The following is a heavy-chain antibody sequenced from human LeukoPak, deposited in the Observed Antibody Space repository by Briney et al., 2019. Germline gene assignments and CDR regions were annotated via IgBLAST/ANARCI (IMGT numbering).Heavy chain of an antibody. J-gene: IGHJ3*02. Sequence: TLSLTCTVSGGSISSGSYYRSWIRQPAGKGLEWIGRIYTSGSTNYNPSLKSRVTISVDTSKNQFSLKLSSVTAADTAVYYCARGSHDGRLLDAFDIWGQGTMVTVSS. V-gene: IGHV4-61*02. D-gene: IGHD5-18*01. CDR2: IYTSGST. CDR1: GGSISSGSYY. CDR3: ARGSHDGRLLDAFDI.